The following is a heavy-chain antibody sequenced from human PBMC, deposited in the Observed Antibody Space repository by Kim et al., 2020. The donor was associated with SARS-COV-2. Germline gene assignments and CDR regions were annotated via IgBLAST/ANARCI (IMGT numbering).Heavy chain of an antibody. CDR2: IASTGTYI. D-gene: IGHD4-17*01. J-gene: IGHJ4*02. V-gene: IGHV3-21*01. CDR1: GFSFSNYY. CDR3: ARGTHDYGDIRLAGH. Sequence: GGSLRLSCVASGFSFSNYYMNWVRQAPGKGLEWVSTIASTGTYIYYADSVRGRFTISRDNAKNSLYLQMYSLRVDDTALYYCARGTHDYGDIRLAGHWGQGTLVTVAS.